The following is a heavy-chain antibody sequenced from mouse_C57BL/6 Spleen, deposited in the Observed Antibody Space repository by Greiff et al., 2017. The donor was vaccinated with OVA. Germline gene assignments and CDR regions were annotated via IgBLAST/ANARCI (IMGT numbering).Heavy chain of an antibody. J-gene: IGHJ1*03. CDR1: GYTFTSYW. Sequence: QVQLQQPGAELVKPGASVKMSRKASGYTFTSYWITWVKQRPGQGLEWIGDIYPGSGSTNYNEKFKSKATLTVDTSSSTAYMQLSSLTSEDSAVYYCARCLDYYGSSYWYFDVWGTGTTVTVSS. CDR3: ARCLDYYGSSYWYFDV. D-gene: IGHD1-1*01. CDR2: IYPGSGST. V-gene: IGHV1-55*01.